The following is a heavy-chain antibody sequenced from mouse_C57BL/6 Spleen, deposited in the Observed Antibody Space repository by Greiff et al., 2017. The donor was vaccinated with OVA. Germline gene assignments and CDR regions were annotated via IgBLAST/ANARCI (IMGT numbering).Heavy chain of an antibody. V-gene: IGHV1-15*01. CDR3: TRWGALLFDY. CDR2: IDPETGGT. CDR1: GYTFTDYE. J-gene: IGHJ2*01. Sequence: QVQLQQSGAELVRPGASVTLSCKASGYTFTDYEMHWVKQTPVHGLEWIGAIDPETGGTAYNQKFKGKAILTADKSSSTAYMELRSLTSEDSAVYYCTRWGALLFDYWGQGTTLTVSS. D-gene: IGHD2-10*01.